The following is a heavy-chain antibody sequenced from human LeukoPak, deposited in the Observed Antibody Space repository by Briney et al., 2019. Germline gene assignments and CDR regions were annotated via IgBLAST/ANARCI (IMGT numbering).Heavy chain of an antibody. Sequence: ASVKVSCKASGYTFTSYGINWVRQATGQGLEWMGWMNSNSANTGYAQKFQGRVTITRNTSISTTYMELSSLRFEDTAVYYCARGRERGSSSSFTDYWGQGTLVIVSS. V-gene: IGHV1-8*03. D-gene: IGHD6-6*01. CDR3: ARGRERGSSSSFTDY. CDR2: MNSNSANT. CDR1: GYTFTSYG. J-gene: IGHJ4*02.